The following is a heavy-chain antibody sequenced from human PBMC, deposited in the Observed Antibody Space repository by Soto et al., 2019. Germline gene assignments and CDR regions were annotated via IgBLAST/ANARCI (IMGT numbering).Heavy chain of an antibody. Sequence: EVQLVESGGGSVQPGESPRLSCAASGFIFSNFLMHWVRQGPGEGLVWLARIDGDGSRIRYADSVKGRFTISRDNAKNTLYLQMNSLRADDTAMYYCVRDVQFQSFDYWGQGTLVTVSS. D-gene: IGHD4-4*01. CDR2: IDGDGSRI. CDR1: GFIFSNFL. CDR3: VRDVQFQSFDY. J-gene: IGHJ4*02. V-gene: IGHV3-74*01.